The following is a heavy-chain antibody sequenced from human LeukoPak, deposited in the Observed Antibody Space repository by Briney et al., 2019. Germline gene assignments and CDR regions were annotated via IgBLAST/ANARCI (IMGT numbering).Heavy chain of an antibody. J-gene: IGHJ4*02. CDR1: GYSFTSYG. D-gene: IGHD3-16*01. CDR3: AIASVSQGYDY. CDR2: IYPGDSDT. Sequence: GESLKISCKGSGYSFTSYGMGWVRQRPGKGLEWMGIIYPGDSDTRYSPSFQGQVTISADKSISPAYLQWSSLKASDTAMYYCAIASVSQGYDYWGQGTLVTVSS. V-gene: IGHV5-51*01.